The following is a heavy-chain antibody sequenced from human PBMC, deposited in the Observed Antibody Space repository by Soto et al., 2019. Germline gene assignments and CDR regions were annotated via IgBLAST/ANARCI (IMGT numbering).Heavy chain of an antibody. D-gene: IGHD2-15*01. CDR3: AKDGVDHNSVWDPFDI. J-gene: IGHJ3*02. CDR1: GFIFSDYA. Sequence: EVQMLESGGGLVQPGGSLRLSCAASGFIFSDYAMSWVRQAPGKGLEWGAGMGGANGDTYYTESVRGRFAISRDNSKSTLFLQLSSLRAEDTAVYFCAKDGVDHNSVWDPFDIWGQGTLVTVSS. V-gene: IGHV3-23*01. CDR2: MGGANGDT.